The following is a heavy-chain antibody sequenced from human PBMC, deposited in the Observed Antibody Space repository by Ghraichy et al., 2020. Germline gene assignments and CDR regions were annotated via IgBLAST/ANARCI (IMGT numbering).Heavy chain of an antibody. CDR3: AREYCSGGRCFFGTGGSHFDY. J-gene: IGHJ4*02. D-gene: IGHD2-15*01. V-gene: IGHV3-74*01. CDR1: GFTLSNYW. Sequence: GGSLRLSCAASGFTLSNYWMHWVRQAPGKGLVWVSRIKSDGSNTIYADSVKGRFTISRDNAKNTLYLQMNRLSAEDTAVYYCAREYCSGGRCFFGTGGSHFDYWGQGTLVTVSS. CDR2: IKSDGSNT.